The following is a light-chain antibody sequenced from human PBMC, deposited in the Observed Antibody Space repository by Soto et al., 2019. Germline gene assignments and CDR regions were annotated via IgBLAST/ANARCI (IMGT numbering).Light chain of an antibody. CDR2: EVN. J-gene: IGLJ1*01. V-gene: IGLV2-8*01. Sequence: QSALTQPPSASGSPGQSVTISCTGTSSDVGGYNFVSWYQQYPGKVPKLIIYEVNKRPSGVPDRFSGSKSGNTASLTVSGIQADDEAYYYCTSYAGGNNVFGTGTKVTVL. CDR1: SSDVGGYNF. CDR3: TSYAGGNNV.